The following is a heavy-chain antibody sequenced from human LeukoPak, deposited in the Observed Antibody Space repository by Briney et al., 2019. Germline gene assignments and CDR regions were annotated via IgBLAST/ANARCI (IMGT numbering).Heavy chain of an antibody. CDR3: ARVGSYYGSGSHYYFDY. CDR1: GYTFSDYY. Sequence: GASVKVSCKASGYTFSDYYMHWVRQAPGQGLEWMGRINPNSGGTNYAQKFQGRVTMTRDTSISTAYMELSSLRSEDTAVYYCARVGSYYGSGSHYYFDYWGQGTLVTVSS. J-gene: IGHJ4*02. D-gene: IGHD3-10*01. V-gene: IGHV1-2*06. CDR2: INPNSGGT.